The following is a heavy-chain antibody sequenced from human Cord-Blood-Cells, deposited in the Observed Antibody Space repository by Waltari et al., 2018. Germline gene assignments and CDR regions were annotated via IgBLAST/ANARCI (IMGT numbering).Heavy chain of an antibody. V-gene: IGHV4-34*01. CDR1: GGSFSGYY. J-gene: IGHJ4*02. CDR2: INHSGST. CDR3: ARTKNKWGVVPAAIYYFDY. Sequence: QVQLQQWGAGLLKPSENLSLTCAVYGGSFSGYYWSWIRQPPGKGLEWIGEINHSGSTNYNPSLKSRVTISVDTSKYQFSLKLSSVTAADTAVYYCARTKNKWGVVPAAIYYFDYWGQGTLVTVSS. D-gene: IGHD2-2*02.